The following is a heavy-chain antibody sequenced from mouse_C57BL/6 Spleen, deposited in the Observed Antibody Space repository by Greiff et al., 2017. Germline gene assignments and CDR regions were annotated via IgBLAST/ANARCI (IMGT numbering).Heavy chain of an antibody. V-gene: IGHV1-53*01. J-gene: IGHJ1*03. CDR3: ARGVRSNPWYFDV. D-gene: IGHD2-5*01. CDR1: GYTFTSYW. CDR2: INPSNGGT. Sequence: QVQLQQPGTELVKPGASVTLSCKASGYTFTSYWMHWVKQRPGQGLEWIGNINPSNGGTNYNEKFKSKATLTVDKSSSTAYMQLSSLTSEDSAVYYCARGVRSNPWYFDVWGTGTTVTVSS.